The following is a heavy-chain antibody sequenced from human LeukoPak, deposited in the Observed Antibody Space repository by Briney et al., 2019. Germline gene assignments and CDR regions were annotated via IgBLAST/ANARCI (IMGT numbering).Heavy chain of an antibody. CDR1: GFTFSSYA. Sequence: GGSLRLSCAASGFTFSSYAMHWVRQAPGKGLEWVAVISYDGSNKYYADSVKGRFTISRDNSKNTLYLQMNGLRAEDTAVYYCAREEYYDFWSGYKALNYYGMDVWGQGTTVTVSS. V-gene: IGHV3-30-3*01. CDR3: AREEYYDFWSGYKALNYYGMDV. D-gene: IGHD3-3*01. J-gene: IGHJ6*02. CDR2: ISYDGSNK.